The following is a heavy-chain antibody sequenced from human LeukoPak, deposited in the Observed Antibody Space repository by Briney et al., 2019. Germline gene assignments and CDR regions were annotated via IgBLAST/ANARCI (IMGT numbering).Heavy chain of an antibody. Sequence: GASVKVSCKASGYTFTSYDINWVRQATGQGLEWMGWMNPNSGNTGYVQKFQGRVTMTRNTSISTAYMELSSLRSEDTAVYYCARDKIAVAGKGFDYWGQGTLVTVSS. D-gene: IGHD6-19*01. J-gene: IGHJ4*02. CDR3: ARDKIAVAGKGFDY. CDR1: GYTFTSYD. CDR2: MNPNSGNT. V-gene: IGHV1-8*01.